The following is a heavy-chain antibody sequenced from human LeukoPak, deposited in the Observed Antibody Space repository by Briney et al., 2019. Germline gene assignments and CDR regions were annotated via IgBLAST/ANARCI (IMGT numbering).Heavy chain of an antibody. Sequence: SETLSLTCAVYGGSFSGYYWSWIRQPPGKGLEWIGEINHSGSTNYNPSLKSRVTISVDTSKNQFSLKLSSVTAADTAVYYCARGIIAAAGPLSDYWGQGTLVTVSS. J-gene: IGHJ4*02. D-gene: IGHD6-13*01. CDR3: ARGIIAAAGPLSDY. CDR2: INHSGST. CDR1: GGSFSGYY. V-gene: IGHV4-34*01.